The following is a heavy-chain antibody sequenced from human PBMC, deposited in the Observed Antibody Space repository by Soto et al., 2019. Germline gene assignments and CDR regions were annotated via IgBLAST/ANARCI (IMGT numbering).Heavy chain of an antibody. Sequence: QVQLVESGGGVVQPGRSLRLSCAASGFTFSSYAMHWVRQAPGKGLEWVAVISYDGSNKYYADSVKGRFTISRDNSKTTLYLQMNSLSAEDTAVYYCASLGNTYYYGSGSFRNWFDPWGQGTLVSVSS. J-gene: IGHJ5*02. CDR1: GFTFSSYA. V-gene: IGHV3-30-3*01. CDR3: ASLGNTYYYGSGSFRNWFDP. D-gene: IGHD3-10*01. CDR2: ISYDGSNK.